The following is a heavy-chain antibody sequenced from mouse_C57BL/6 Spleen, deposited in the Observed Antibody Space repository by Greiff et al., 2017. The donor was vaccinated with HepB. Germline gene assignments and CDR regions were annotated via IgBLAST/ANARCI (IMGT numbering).Heavy chain of an antibody. J-gene: IGHJ4*01. Sequence: QVQLQQSGPELVKPGASVKISCKASGYAFSSSWMNWVKQRPGKGLEWIGRIYPGDGGTNYNGKFKGKATLTADKSSSTAYMQLSSLTSEDSAVYFCARAGYDAMDYWGQGTSVTVSS. CDR1: GYAFSSSW. CDR2: IYPGDGGT. CDR3: ARAGYDAMDY. D-gene: IGHD3-2*02. V-gene: IGHV1-82*01.